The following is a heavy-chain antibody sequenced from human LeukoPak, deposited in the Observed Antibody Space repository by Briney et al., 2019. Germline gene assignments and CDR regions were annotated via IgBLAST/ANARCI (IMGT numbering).Heavy chain of an antibody. Sequence: SVKVSCKASGGTFSSYAISWVRQAPGQGLEWMGGIIPIFGTANYAQKFQGRVTITADKSTSTAYMELSRLRSEDTAVYYCARGSDGSGSLVGTWGQGTLVTVSS. CDR2: IIPIFGTA. CDR3: ARGSDGSGSLVGT. J-gene: IGHJ5*02. CDR1: GGTFSSYA. V-gene: IGHV1-69*06. D-gene: IGHD3-10*01.